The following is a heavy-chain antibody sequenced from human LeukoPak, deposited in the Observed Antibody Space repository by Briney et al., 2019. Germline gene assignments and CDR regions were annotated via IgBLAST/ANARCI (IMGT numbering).Heavy chain of an antibody. CDR3: ARDSRSSSWSLLDY. J-gene: IGHJ4*02. D-gene: IGHD6-13*01. CDR2: ISGSGGST. V-gene: IGHV3-23*01. CDR1: GFTFSSYA. Sequence: GGSLRLSCAASGFTFSSYAMSWVRQAPGKGLEWVSAISGSGGSTYYADSVKGRFTISRDNSKNTLYLQMNSLRAEDTAVYYCARDSRSSSWSLLDYWGQGTLVTVSS.